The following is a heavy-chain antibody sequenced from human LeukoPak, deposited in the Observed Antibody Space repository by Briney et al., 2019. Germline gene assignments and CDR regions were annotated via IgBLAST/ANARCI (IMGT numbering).Heavy chain of an antibody. Sequence: QPGGTLRLSCAASGFTSSSYGMSWVRQAPGKGLEWVSAISGSGGSTYYADSVKGRFTISRDNSKNTLYLQMNSLRAEDTAVYYCAKDRSGSSWPNYMDVWGKGTTVTISS. V-gene: IGHV3-23*01. CDR1: GFTSSSYG. CDR3: AKDRSGSSWPNYMDV. CDR2: ISGSGGST. D-gene: IGHD6-13*01. J-gene: IGHJ6*03.